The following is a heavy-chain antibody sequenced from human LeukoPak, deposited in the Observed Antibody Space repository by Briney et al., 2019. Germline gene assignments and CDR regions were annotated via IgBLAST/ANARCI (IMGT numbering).Heavy chain of an antibody. CDR1: GFTFSTYW. CDR3: ARGSPGYLAYDS. V-gene: IGHV3-7*04. D-gene: IGHD1-1*01. J-gene: IGHJ4*02. CDR2: IKEDGSAT. Sequence: PGGSLRLSCAASGFTFSTYWMTWVRQAPGKGPEWVANIKEDGSATYYVDSVKGRFTISRDNAKKSLYLQMNSLRAEDTAVYYCARGSPGYLAYDSWGQGTLVTVSS.